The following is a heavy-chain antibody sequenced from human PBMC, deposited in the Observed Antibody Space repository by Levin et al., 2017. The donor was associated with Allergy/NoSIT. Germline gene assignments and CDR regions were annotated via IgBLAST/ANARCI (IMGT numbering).Heavy chain of an antibody. CDR2: ISGSGGST. CDR3: AKSFLGRSGGSCLDY. V-gene: IGHV3-23*01. CDR1: GFTFSSYA. J-gene: IGHJ4*02. D-gene: IGHD2-15*01. Sequence: PGGSLRLSCAASGFTFSSYAMSWVRQAPGKGLEWVSAISGSGGSTYYADSVKGRFTISRDNSKNTLYLQMNSLRAEDTAVYYCAKSFLGRSGGSCLDYWGQGTLVTVSS.